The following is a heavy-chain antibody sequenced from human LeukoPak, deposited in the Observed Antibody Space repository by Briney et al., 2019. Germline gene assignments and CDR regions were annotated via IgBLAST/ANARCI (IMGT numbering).Heavy chain of an antibody. J-gene: IGHJ4*02. CDR3: ARNWAHLDF. Sequence: GGSLRLSCAASGFTFSSSWMNWVRQALGKGLEWVANINEHGSEIYYVDSVKGRFTIARDNAKNSLSLQMNSLRVEDTAVYYCARNWAHLDFWGQGTLVTVSS. CDR2: INEHGSEI. CDR1: GFTFSSSW. V-gene: IGHV3-7*01. D-gene: IGHD3-16*01.